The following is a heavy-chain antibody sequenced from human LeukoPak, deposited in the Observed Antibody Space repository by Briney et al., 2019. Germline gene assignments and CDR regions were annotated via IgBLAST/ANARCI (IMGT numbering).Heavy chain of an antibody. V-gene: IGHV4-4*07. Sequence: SETLSLTCTVSGVSISAYYWSWIRQPAGKGLEWIGRIYPGESIYASENTNYNPSLKSRVSMSGDTSKNQVSLKLRSVTAADTAVYYCARDPTTVTTIFDSWGQGTLVTVSS. CDR2: IYPGESIYASENT. CDR1: GVSISAYY. D-gene: IGHD4-17*01. CDR3: ARDPTTVTTIFDS. J-gene: IGHJ4*02.